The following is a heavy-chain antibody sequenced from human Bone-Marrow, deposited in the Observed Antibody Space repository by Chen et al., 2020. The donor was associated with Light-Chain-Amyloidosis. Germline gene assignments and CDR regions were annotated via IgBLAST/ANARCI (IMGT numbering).Heavy chain of an antibody. V-gene: IGHV1-2*02. Sequence: QVQLVQSGAEVKKPGASVNVSCKASGYNFTGYYMHWVRQAPGQGLEWMGWINPNSGSTNYAQKFQGRVTMTRDTSISTAYMELSRLRSDDTAVYYCASPYSSGWRDAFDIWGQGTMVTVSS. D-gene: IGHD6-19*01. CDR2: INPNSGST. CDR3: ASPYSSGWRDAFDI. J-gene: IGHJ3*02. CDR1: GYNFTGYY.